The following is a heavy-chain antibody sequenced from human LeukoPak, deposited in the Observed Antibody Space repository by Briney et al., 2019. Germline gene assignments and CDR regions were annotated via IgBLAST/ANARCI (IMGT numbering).Heavy chain of an antibody. CDR3: ARGLYITSSWYFDS. CDR2: IRYDGSNK. V-gene: IGHV3-30*02. Sequence: GGSLRLSCAASGFTFSSYGMSWVRQAPGKGLEWVAFIRYDGSNKYYADSVKGRFTISRDNSKNTLYLQMSSLRAEDAAVYYCARGLYITSSWYFDSWGQGTLVTVSS. CDR1: GFTFSSYG. J-gene: IGHJ4*02. D-gene: IGHD6-6*01.